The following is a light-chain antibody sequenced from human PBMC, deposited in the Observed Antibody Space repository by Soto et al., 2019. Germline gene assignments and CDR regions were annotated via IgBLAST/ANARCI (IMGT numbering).Light chain of an antibody. Sequence: DIQMTQSPSTLSASVGDRVTITCWASQSISSWLAWYQQKPGKAPKLLIYAASSLQSGVPSRFSGSGSGTEFTLTISSLQPDDFTTYYCQQYSSRWTFGQGTKVEIK. CDR3: QQYSSRWT. CDR2: AAS. CDR1: QSISSW. J-gene: IGKJ1*01. V-gene: IGKV1-5*01.